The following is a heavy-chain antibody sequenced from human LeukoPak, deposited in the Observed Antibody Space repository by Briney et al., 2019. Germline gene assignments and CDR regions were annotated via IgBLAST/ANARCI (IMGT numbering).Heavy chain of an antibody. CDR2: INPDSGDT. V-gene: IGHV1-2*02. J-gene: IGHJ4*02. CDR1: GYTFSAYS. Sequence: ASVKVSCKASGYTFSAYSIHWVRQAPGQGLEWMGWINPDSGDTNYAQKSQGRVTMTRDTSISTAYMELSRLRSDDTAVYYCATLFYDYDILTGYYRLPYYFDYWGQGTLVTVSS. D-gene: IGHD3-9*01. CDR3: ATLFYDYDILTGYYRLPYYFDY.